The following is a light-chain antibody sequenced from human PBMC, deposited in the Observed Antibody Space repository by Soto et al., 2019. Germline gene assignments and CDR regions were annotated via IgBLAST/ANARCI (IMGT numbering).Light chain of an antibody. Sequence: QSAPTQPASVCGSPGQPITISCTGSSSAVGTFRLVSWYQHHPGKVPKLIIYEGSKRPSGVSDRFSGSEPGNTASLTISGLQAEDEADYYCCSSAPGRTIVFGTGTKVTVL. J-gene: IGLJ1*01. V-gene: IGLV2-23*01. CDR3: CSSAPGRTIV. CDR1: SSAVGTFRL. CDR2: EGS.